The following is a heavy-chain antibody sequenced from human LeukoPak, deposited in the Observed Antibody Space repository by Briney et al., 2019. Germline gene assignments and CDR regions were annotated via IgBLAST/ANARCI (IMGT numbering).Heavy chain of an antibody. Sequence: SVKVSCKASGGTFSSYAISWVRQAPGQGLEWMGRIIPIFGTANYAQKFQGRVTITTDESTSTAYMELSSLRSEDTAVYYCARGPGSGYYTTYYYYYYMDVWGKGTTVTVSS. V-gene: IGHV1-69*05. CDR1: GGTFSSYA. CDR3: ARGPGSGYYTTYYYYYYMDV. CDR2: IIPIFGTA. J-gene: IGHJ6*03. D-gene: IGHD3-3*01.